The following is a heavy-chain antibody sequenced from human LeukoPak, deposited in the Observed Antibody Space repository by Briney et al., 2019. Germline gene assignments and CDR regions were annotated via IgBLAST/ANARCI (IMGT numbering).Heavy chain of an antibody. D-gene: IGHD5-12*01. CDR3: ARGGLGSMDV. CDR2: IGTAGDT. CDR1: GFTFSSYD. V-gene: IGHV3-13*01. J-gene: IGHJ6*02. Sequence: GGPLRLSCAASGFTFSSYDMHWVRHATGKGLEWVSAIGTAGDTYYPGSVKGRFTISRENAKNSLYLQMNSLRAGDTAVYYCARGGLGSMDVWGQGTTVTVSS.